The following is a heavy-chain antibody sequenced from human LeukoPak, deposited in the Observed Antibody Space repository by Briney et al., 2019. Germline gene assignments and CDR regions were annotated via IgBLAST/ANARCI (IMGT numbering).Heavy chain of an antibody. CDR1: VYTFASYG. V-gene: IGHV1-18*01. D-gene: IGHD6-13*01. J-gene: IGHJ5*02. CDR2: ISAYNGNT. CDR3: ARVPVAAAEGWFDP. Sequence: ASVKVSCKASVYTFASYGISWVRQAPGQGLEWMGWISAYNGNTNYAQKPQGRVTMTTDTSTSTAYMELRSLRSDDTAVYYCARVPVAAAEGWFDPWGQGTLVTVSS.